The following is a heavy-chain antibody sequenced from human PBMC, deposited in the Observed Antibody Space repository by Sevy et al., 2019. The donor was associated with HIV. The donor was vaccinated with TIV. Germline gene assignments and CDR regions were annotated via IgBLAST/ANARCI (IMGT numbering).Heavy chain of an antibody. Sequence: GGSLRLSCAASGFAFSTYGLYWVRQAPGKGLEWVAVIWFDGSEKYYADSVKGRFTISRDNSKNTLYLQMNSLTAADTAVYYCARGQGDDDNYGLDVWGQGTTVTVSS. CDR1: GFAFSTYG. CDR3: ARGQGDDDNYGLDV. V-gene: IGHV3-33*01. J-gene: IGHJ6*02. CDR2: IWFDGSEK. D-gene: IGHD1-1*01.